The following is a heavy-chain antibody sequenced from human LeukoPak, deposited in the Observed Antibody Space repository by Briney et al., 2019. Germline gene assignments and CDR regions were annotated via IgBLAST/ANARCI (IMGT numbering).Heavy chain of an antibody. J-gene: IGHJ5*02. D-gene: IGHD5-12*01. CDR3: ARDKDKWLRFGGLNWFDP. V-gene: IGHV3-48*03. Sequence: PGGSLRLSCAASGFTFSSYEMNWVRQAPGKGLKWVSYISSSGSTIYYADSVKGRFTISRDNAKNSLYLQMNSLRAEDTAVYYCARDKDKWLRFGGLNWFDPWGQGTLVTVSS. CDR1: GFTFSSYE. CDR2: ISSSGSTI.